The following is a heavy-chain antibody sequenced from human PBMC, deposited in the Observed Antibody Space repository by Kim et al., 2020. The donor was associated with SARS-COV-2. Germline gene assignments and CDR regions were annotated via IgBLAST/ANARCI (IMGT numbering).Heavy chain of an antibody. Sequence: IDYAESVKGRFTITRDNAENSLYLQMNSLRAEDTALYYCAKLHSGWYYFDAWGQGALVTVSS. V-gene: IGHV3-9*01. CDR3: AKLHSGWYYFDA. J-gene: IGHJ4*02. CDR2: I. D-gene: IGHD6-19*01.